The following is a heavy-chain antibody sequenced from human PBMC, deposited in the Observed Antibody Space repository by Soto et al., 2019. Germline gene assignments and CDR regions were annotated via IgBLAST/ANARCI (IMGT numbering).Heavy chain of an antibody. J-gene: IGHJ5*02. CDR2: ISGGGDST. Sequence: EVQLLESGGGLVQPGGSLRLSCAASGFTFSTTSMTWVRQAPGNGLEWVCGISGGGDSTHYPDSVKGRFNISRDNSKNMVYLQMNSLTADDTAVYFCSKWDGYGDQWGQGTLVTVSS. CDR3: SKWDGYGDQ. V-gene: IGHV3-23*01. D-gene: IGHD5-12*01. CDR1: GFTFSTTS.